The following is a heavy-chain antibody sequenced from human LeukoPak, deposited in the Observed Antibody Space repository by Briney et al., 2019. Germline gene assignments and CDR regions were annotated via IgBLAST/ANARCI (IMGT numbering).Heavy chain of an antibody. Sequence: GGSLRLSCAASGFTFSDYYMSWIRQAPGKGLEWVSSINQVSSHIYYADSVKGRFTISRDNAKNSLYLQMNSLRAEDTAVYYCARGLIQQLVDHYYYYYYMDVWGKGTTVTVSS. V-gene: IGHV3-11*06. D-gene: IGHD6-13*01. CDR3: ARGLIQQLVDHYYYYYYMDV. CDR2: INQVSSHI. J-gene: IGHJ6*03. CDR1: GFTFSDYY.